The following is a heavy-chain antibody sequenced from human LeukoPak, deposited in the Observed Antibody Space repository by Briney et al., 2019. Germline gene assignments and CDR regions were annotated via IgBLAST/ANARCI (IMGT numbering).Heavy chain of an antibody. J-gene: IGHJ4*02. Sequence: SQTLSLTCTVSGGSISSGDYYWSWIRQPPGKGLERIGYIYYSGSTYYNPSLKSRVTISVDTSKNQFSLKLSSVTAADTAVYYCASRGYSYGRNFDYWGQGTLVTVSS. D-gene: IGHD5-18*01. CDR3: ASRGYSYGRNFDY. CDR2: IYYSGST. V-gene: IGHV4-30-4*08. CDR1: GGSISSGDYY.